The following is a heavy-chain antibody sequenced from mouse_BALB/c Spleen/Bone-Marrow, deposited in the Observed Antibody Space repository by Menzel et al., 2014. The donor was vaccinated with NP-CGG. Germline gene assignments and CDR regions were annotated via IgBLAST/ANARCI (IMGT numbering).Heavy chain of an antibody. J-gene: IGHJ3*01. D-gene: IGHD2-1*01. CDR3: ARDYGNYVRFAY. Sequence: EVKLVESGGGLVQPGGSLRLSCATSGFTFTDYYMSWVRRPPGKALEWLVFIRNKANGYTTEYSASVKGRFTISRDNSQSILYLQMNTLRAEDSATYYCARDYGNYVRFAYWGQGTLVTVSA. CDR1: GFTFTDYY. V-gene: IGHV7-3*02. CDR2: IRNKANGYTT.